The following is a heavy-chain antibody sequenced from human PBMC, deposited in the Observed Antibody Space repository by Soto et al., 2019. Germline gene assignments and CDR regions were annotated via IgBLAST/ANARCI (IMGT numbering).Heavy chain of an antibody. CDR1: GFTFSSYA. J-gene: IGHJ4*02. V-gene: IGHV3-23*01. D-gene: IGHD6-19*01. CDR3: AKEGSGWPRGSFDY. Sequence: PVGSLRLSCAASGFTFSSYAMSWVRQAPGKGLEWVSAISGSGGSTYYADSVKGRFTISRDNSKNTLYLQMNSLRAEDAAVYYCAKEGSGWPRGSFDYWGQGTLVTVSS. CDR2: ISGSGGST.